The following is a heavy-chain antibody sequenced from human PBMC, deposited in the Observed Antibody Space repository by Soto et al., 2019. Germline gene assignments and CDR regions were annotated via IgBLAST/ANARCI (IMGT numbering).Heavy chain of an antibody. D-gene: IGHD3-16*01. J-gene: IGHJ3*02. V-gene: IGHV3-23*01. CDR1: GFTFSSYA. CDR2: ISGSGGST. CDR3: AKPDMITFGGVIPRPPKYDAFDI. Sequence: GGSLRLSCAASGFTFSSYAMSWVRQAPGKGLEWVSAISGSGGSTYYADSVKGRFTISRDNSKNTLYLQMNSLRAEDTAVYYCAKPDMITFGGVIPRPPKYDAFDIWGQGTMVTVSS.